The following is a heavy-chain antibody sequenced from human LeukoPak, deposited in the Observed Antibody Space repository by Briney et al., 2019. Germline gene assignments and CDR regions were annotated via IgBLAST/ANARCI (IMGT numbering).Heavy chain of an antibody. J-gene: IGHJ4*02. D-gene: IGHD4-11*01. CDR2: IYPGDSDS. CDR3: ARQYSNHYFDF. CDR1: GYTFTDYW. Sequence: GESLKISCKGSGYTFTDYWIGWVRPMPGKGLEWMGVIYPGDSDSRYSPSFQGQVTISADRSLTTAYLQWSSLKASDTAIYYCARQYSNHYFDFWGQGTLVTVSS. V-gene: IGHV5-51*01.